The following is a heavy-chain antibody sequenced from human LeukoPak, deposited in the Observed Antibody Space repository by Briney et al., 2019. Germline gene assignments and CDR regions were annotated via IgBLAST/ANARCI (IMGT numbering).Heavy chain of an antibody. CDR3: AAGRPYSLLDY. D-gene: IGHD5-18*01. Sequence: GASVKLSCTVSGSSLTELSLYWMRQAPGKGLEWMGGFDVIGAKTFYAQKFQGRVTMTEDSSTDTAYMELSSLRSDDTAFYYCAAGRPYSLLDYWGQGTLLTVSS. CDR1: GSSLTELS. CDR2: FDVIGAKT. J-gene: IGHJ4*02. V-gene: IGHV1-24*01.